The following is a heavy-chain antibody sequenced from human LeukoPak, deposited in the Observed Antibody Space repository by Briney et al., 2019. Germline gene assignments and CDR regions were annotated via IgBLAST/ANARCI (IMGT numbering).Heavy chain of an antibody. V-gene: IGHV1-8*03. CDR1: GYTFTSYD. Sequence: ASVKVSCKASGYTFTSYDINWVRQATGQGLEWLGWMNPNSGNTDYAQKFQGRVTFTRDTSVSTAYMELSSLRSEDTAVYYCAAYNGVYYFDYWGQGTLVTVSS. J-gene: IGHJ4*02. CDR3: AAYNGVYYFDY. CDR2: MNPNSGNT. D-gene: IGHD1-1*01.